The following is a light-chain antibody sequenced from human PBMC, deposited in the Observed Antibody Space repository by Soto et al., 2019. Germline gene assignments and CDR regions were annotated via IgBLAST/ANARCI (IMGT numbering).Light chain of an antibody. V-gene: IGKV3-20*01. CDR3: QQYGSSPRT. CDR2: GAS. J-gene: IGKJ1*01. CDR1: HSVSSSY. Sequence: EIVLTQSPSTLSLSPAERATLSCRASHSVSSSYLACYQQKPGQAPRPLIYGASSRATGIPDRFSGSGSGTDFTLTISRLEPEDFAVYYCQQYGSSPRTFGQGTKVEIK.